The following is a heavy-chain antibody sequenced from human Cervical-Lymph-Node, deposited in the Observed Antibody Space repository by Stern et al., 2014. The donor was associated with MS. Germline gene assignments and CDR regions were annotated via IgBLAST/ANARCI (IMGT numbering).Heavy chain of an antibody. D-gene: IGHD2-21*01. Sequence: EVQLEESGGGLVQPGGSLRLSCSASGFTFINYAMHWVRQAPGKGLEYVSGISSNGGRTYYADSVKGRFTISRDNSKNTLFLQMSSLRPEDTAVFYCVNLGVWFQPQPYWGQGTPVTVSS. J-gene: IGHJ4*02. CDR1: GFTFINYA. CDR3: VNLGVWFQPQPY. V-gene: IGHV3-64D*08. CDR2: ISSNGGRT.